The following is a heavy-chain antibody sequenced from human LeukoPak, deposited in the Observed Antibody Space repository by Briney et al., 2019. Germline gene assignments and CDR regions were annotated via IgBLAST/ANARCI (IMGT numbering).Heavy chain of an antibody. Sequence: ASVNASCKASGYPFTGTYMTRVRQAPGQRLEYMRYIDPNIAGTYYIKKFQGRVTMTSAMSINTAYGELSSIASDHTTVYYFTRGGGTEAPAPWVPFAYWGQGTLVTV. CDR1: GYPFTGTY. V-gene: IGHV1-2*02. CDR3: TRGGGTEAPAPWVPFAY. CDR2: IDPNIAGT. D-gene: IGHD1-1*01. J-gene: IGHJ4*02.